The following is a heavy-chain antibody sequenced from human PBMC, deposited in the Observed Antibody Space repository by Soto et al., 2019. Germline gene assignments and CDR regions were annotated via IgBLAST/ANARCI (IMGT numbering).Heavy chain of an antibody. CDR1: GGSISSYY. J-gene: IGHJ5*02. V-gene: IGHV4-59*01. D-gene: IGHD3-22*01. CDR3: ARYYHDSSGYYENWFDP. Sequence: PSETLSLTCTVSGGSISSYYWSWIRQPPGKGLEWIGYIYYSGSTNYNPSLKSRVTISVDTSKNQFSLKLSSVTAADTAVYYCARYYHDSSGYYENWFDPWGQGTLVTVSS. CDR2: IYYSGST.